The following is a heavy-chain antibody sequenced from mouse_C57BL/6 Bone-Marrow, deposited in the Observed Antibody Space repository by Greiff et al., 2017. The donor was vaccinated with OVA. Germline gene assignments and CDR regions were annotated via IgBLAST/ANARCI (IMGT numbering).Heavy chain of an antibody. CDR2: INPSNGGT. V-gene: IGHV1-53*01. J-gene: IGHJ3*01. CDR3: ARSGFHYYGSTFAY. Sequence: QVQLQQSGAELAKPGASVKLSCKASGYTFTSYWMHWVKQRPGQGLEWIGNINPSNGGTNYNEKFKSKATLTVDKSSSTAYMQLSSLTSEDSAVYYCARSGFHYYGSTFAYWGQGTLVTVSA. D-gene: IGHD1-1*01. CDR1: GYTFTSYW.